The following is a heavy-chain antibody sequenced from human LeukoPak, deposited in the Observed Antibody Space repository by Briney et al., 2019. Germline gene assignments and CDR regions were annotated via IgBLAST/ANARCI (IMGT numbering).Heavy chain of an antibody. CDR2: IYTSGST. Sequence: SQTLSLTCTVSGGSISSGSYYWSWIRQPAGKGLEWIGRIYTSGSTNYNPSLKSRVTISVDTSKNQFSLKLSSVTAADTAVYYCARDGSTQFDYWGQGNLVTVSS. CDR3: ARDGSTQFDY. D-gene: IGHD1-1*01. V-gene: IGHV4-61*02. CDR1: GGSISSGSYY. J-gene: IGHJ4*02.